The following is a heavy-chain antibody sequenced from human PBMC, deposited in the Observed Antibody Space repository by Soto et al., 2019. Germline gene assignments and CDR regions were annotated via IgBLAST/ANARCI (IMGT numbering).Heavy chain of an antibody. D-gene: IGHD6-13*01. CDR2: IIPIFGTA. Sequence: ASVKVSCKASGGTFSSYAISWVRQAPGQGLEWMGGIIPIFGTANYAQKFQGRVTITADESTSTAYMELSSLGSEDTAVYYCARHPGIAAAGTIDYWGQGTLVTVSS. V-gene: IGHV1-69*13. J-gene: IGHJ4*02. CDR1: GGTFSSYA. CDR3: ARHPGIAAAGTIDY.